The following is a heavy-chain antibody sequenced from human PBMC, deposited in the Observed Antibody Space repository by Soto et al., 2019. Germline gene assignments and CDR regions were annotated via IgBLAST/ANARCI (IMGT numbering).Heavy chain of an antibody. CDR2: INHSGST. J-gene: IGHJ6*03. CDR3: ARARHYYGSGDYYYYMDV. D-gene: IGHD3-10*01. Sequence: QVQLQQWGAGLLKPSETLSLTCAVYGGSFSGYYWSWIRQPPGKGREWIGEINHSGSTNYNPSLKSRVTISVDTSKNQFSLKLSSVTAADTAVYYCARARHYYGSGDYYYYMDVWGKGTTVTVSS. V-gene: IGHV4-34*01. CDR1: GGSFSGYY.